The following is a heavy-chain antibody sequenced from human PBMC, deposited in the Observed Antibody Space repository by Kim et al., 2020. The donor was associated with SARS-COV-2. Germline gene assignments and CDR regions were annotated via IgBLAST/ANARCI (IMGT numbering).Heavy chain of an antibody. Sequence: GGSLRLSCAASGFTVSSYEMNWVRQAPGKGLEWVSYISSSGSTIYYADSVKGRFTISRDNAKNSLYLQMNSLRAEDTAVYYCARDPRGYGDYGFYYYYGMDVWGQGTTVTVSS. CDR2: ISSSGSTI. CDR3: ARDPRGYGDYGFYYYYGMDV. D-gene: IGHD4-17*01. CDR1: GFTVSSYE. V-gene: IGHV3-48*03. J-gene: IGHJ6*02.